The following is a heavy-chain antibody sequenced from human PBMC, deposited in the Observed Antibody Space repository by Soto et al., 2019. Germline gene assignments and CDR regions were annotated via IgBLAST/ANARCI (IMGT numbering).Heavy chain of an antibody. CDR2: IYHSGTT. CDR3: AKDGSGHPYYSDN. J-gene: IGHJ4*02. CDR1: GASISSNNW. D-gene: IGHD2-15*01. Sequence: QVQLQESGPGLVKPSGTLSLTCVVSGASISSNNWWSWVRQPPGKGLEWIGEIYHSGTTSYNPSLKSRVTMSVDKSKNQFSLKVTSVTAADTAVYFCAKDGSGHPYYSDNCGQGTLVTVSS. V-gene: IGHV4-4*02.